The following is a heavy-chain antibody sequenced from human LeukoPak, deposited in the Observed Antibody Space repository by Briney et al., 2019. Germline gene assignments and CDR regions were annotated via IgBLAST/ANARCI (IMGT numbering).Heavy chain of an antibody. CDR2: ISYDGSNK. V-gene: IGHV3-30-3*01. Sequence: GGSLRLSCAASGFTFSSYAMHWVRQAPGKGLEWVAVISYDGSNKYYADSVKGRFTISRDNSKNTLYLQMNGLRAEDTAVYYCASLCSGGSCYSDYWGQGTLVTVSS. J-gene: IGHJ4*02. CDR1: GFTFSSYA. D-gene: IGHD2-15*01. CDR3: ASLCSGGSCYSDY.